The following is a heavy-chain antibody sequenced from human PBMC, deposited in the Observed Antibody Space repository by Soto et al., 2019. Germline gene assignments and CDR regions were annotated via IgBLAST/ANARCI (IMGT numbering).Heavy chain of an antibody. D-gene: IGHD5-18*01. CDR1: GGTFSSYA. Sequence: SVKVSCKASGGTFSSYAISWVRQTPGQGLEWMGGIIPIFGTANYAQKFQGRVTITADESTSTAYMELSSLRSEDTAVYYCASSGSGYSYGDYWGQGTLVTVSS. V-gene: IGHV1-69*13. CDR3: ASSGSGYSYGDY. J-gene: IGHJ4*02. CDR2: IIPIFGTA.